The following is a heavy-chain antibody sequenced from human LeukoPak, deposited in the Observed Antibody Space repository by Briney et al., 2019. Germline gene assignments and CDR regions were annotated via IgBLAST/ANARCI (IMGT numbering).Heavy chain of an antibody. CDR3: ARDGGGLIAAGTTGNWFDP. Sequence: ASVKVSCKASGYTFNRYGISWVRQAPGQGLEWMGWINTYNDNTKYAQRVQGRVTLTTDTATRTAYMELRSLKSDDTAVYYCARDGGGLIAAGTTGNWFDPWGQGTLVTVSS. CDR2: INTYNDNT. D-gene: IGHD6-13*01. V-gene: IGHV1-18*01. J-gene: IGHJ5*02. CDR1: GYTFNRYG.